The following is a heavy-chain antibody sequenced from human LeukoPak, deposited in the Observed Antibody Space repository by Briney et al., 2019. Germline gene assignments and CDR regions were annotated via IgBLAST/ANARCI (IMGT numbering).Heavy chain of an antibody. D-gene: IGHD6-19*01. J-gene: IGHJ4*02. V-gene: IGHV3-30*04. Sequence: PGRSLRLSCAASGFTFSSYAMHWVRQAPGKGLEWVAVILYDGSNKYYADSVKGRFTISRDNSKNTLYLQMNSLRAEDTAVYYCGRDSSRIAVAGTRGEYWGQGTLVTVSS. CDR2: ILYDGSNK. CDR1: GFTFSSYA. CDR3: GRDSSRIAVAGTRGEY.